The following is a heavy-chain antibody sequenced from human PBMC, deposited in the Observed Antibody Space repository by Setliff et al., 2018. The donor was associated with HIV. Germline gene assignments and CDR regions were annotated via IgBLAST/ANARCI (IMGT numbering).Heavy chain of an antibody. CDR2: IYTTGST. CDR3: GRENPGDY. Sequence: PSETLSLTCTVFGDSISNYYWSWVRQPPGKGLEWIGYIYTTGSTNYNPSLKSRVTMSVDTSKNQFSLKLSSVTATDTAVYYCGRENPGDYWGQGTLVTGSS. CDR1: GDSISNYY. V-gene: IGHV4-4*09. J-gene: IGHJ4*02. D-gene: IGHD3-10*01.